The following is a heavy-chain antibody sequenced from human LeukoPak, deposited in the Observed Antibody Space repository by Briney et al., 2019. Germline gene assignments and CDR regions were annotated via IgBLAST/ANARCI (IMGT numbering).Heavy chain of an antibody. V-gene: IGHV1-18*01. CDR1: GYTFTSYG. Sequence: ASVKVSCKASGYTFTSYGISWVRQAPGQGLEWMGWISAYNGNTNYAQKLQGRVTMTRDTSTNTVYMELSSLRSEDTAVYFCARATLSDYYFNYWGQGTLVTVSS. J-gene: IGHJ4*02. CDR3: ARATLSDYYFNY. CDR2: ISAYNGNT.